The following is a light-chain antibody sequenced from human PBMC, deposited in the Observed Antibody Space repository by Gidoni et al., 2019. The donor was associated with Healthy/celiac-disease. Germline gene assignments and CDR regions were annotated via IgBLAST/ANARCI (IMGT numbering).Light chain of an antibody. J-gene: IGKJ2*01. CDR3: QQYNSYSYT. CDR1: QSISSW. CDR2: KAS. Sequence: DIQMTQSPSTLSASVGDRVTITCRASQSISSWLAWYQQKPGKAPKLLIYKASSLESGVPSRFSGSGSGTEFTHTISSLQPDDFATYYCQQYNSYSYTFXQXTKLEIK. V-gene: IGKV1-5*03.